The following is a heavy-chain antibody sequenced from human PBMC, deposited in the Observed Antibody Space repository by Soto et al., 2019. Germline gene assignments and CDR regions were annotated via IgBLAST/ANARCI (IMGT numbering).Heavy chain of an antibody. CDR3: ARGSSRRSYMDV. V-gene: IGHV4-34*01. J-gene: IGHJ6*03. D-gene: IGHD2-2*01. CDR1: GGSFSGYY. CDR2: INHSGST. Sequence: QVQLQQWGAGLLKPSETLSLTCAVYGGSFSGYYWSWIRQPPGKGLEWIGEINHSGSTNYNPSLKSRVTISVDTSKNQLSLKLSSVTAADTAVYYCARGSSRRSYMDVWGKGTTVTVSS.